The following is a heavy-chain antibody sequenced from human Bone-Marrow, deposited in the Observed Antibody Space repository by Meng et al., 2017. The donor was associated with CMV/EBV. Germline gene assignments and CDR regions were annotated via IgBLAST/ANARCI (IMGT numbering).Heavy chain of an antibody. V-gene: IGHV1-18*04. CDR1: GFTFTGYY. J-gene: IGHJ4*02. CDR3: ARDLGATGSDY. D-gene: IGHD1-1*01. CDR2: ISASHGNT. Sequence: GESLKISCAASGFTFTGYYMHWVRQAPGQGLECMGWISASHGNTNYAQKFQGRVTMTTDTSTSTAYMELRNLRSDDTAVYYCARDLGATGSDYWGQGTLVTVSS.